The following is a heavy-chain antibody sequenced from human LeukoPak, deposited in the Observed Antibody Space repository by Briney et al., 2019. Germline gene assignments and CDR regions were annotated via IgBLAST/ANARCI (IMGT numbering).Heavy chain of an antibody. CDR1: GYTFTSYG. CDR3: AREGIVVVPAAQKYGMDV. CDR2: IIPIFGTA. D-gene: IGHD2-2*01. V-gene: IGHV1-69*13. J-gene: IGHJ6*02. Sequence: GASVKVSCKASGYTFTSYGISWVRQAPGQGLEWMGGIIPIFGTANYAQKFQGRVTITADESTSTAYMELSSLRSEDTAVYYCAREGIVVVPAAQKYGMDVWGQGTTVTVSS.